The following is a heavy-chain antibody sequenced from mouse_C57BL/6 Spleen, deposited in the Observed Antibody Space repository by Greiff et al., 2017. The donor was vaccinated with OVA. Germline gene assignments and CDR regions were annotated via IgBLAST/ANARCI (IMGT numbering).Heavy chain of an antibody. CDR2: IDPNSGGT. Sequence: QVQLQQPGAELVKPGASVKLSCKASGYTFTSYWMHWVKQRPGRGLEWIGRIDPNSGGTKYNEKFKSKATLTVDKPSSTAYMQLSSLTSEDSAVYYCARETAYGLGPLDYWGQGTTLTVSS. J-gene: IGHJ2*01. D-gene: IGHD1-1*02. CDR3: ARETAYGLGPLDY. CDR1: GYTFTSYW. V-gene: IGHV1-72*01.